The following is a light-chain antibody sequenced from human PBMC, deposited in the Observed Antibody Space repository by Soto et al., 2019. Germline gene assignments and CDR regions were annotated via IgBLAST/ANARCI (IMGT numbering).Light chain of an antibody. CDR3: QQYNNWPFS. V-gene: IGKV3-15*01. CDR2: DVS. CDR1: QGVTTN. J-gene: IGKJ5*01. Sequence: EIVMTQSPGTLSVSPGEIATLSCRAGQGVTTNFAWYQQKSGQSPRLLIYDVSIRATGVPARFSGTGSETDFTLTISGLQSEDSAVYFCQQYNNWPFSFGQGTRLEIK.